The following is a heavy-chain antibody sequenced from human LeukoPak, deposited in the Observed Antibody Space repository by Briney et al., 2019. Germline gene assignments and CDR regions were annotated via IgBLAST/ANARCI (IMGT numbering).Heavy chain of an antibody. CDR3: VRYYTRHSWYFDL. J-gene: IGHJ2*01. CDR2: IKPDGGEK. CDR1: GFTFSSYG. Sequence: GGSLRLSCAASGFTFSSYGMHWVRQAPGKGLEGVANIKPDGGEKYYVDSVKGRFTISRDNAKNSLYLQMNSLRAEDTAVYYCVRYYTRHSWYFDLWGRGTLVTVSS. V-gene: IGHV3-7*01. D-gene: IGHD3-10*01.